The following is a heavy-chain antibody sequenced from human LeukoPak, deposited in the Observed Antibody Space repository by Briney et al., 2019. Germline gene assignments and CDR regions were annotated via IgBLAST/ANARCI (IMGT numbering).Heavy chain of an antibody. D-gene: IGHD3-10*01. J-gene: IGHJ4*02. V-gene: IGHV3-48*01. Sequence: GGSLRLSCAASGFTFTKYSMHWVRQTPGKGLEWVSYISSGSTTIYYTDSVKGRFTISRDNAKNSLYLQMNSLRAEDTAVYYCARRESTTMVRGGVDYWAREPWSPSPQ. CDR1: GFTFTKYS. CDR2: ISSGSTTI. CDR3: ARRESTTMVRGGVDY.